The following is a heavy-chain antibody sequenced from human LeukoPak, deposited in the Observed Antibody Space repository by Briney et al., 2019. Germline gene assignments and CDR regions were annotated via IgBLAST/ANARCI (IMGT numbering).Heavy chain of an antibody. J-gene: IGHJ4*02. V-gene: IGHV3-48*04. CDR1: GFRFSDYS. CDR2: IGISSGNT. Sequence: GGSLRLSCAASGFRFSDYSMNWVRQAPGKGLEWISYIGISSGNTNYADSVKGRFTISGDNAKNSLYLQMNSLRVEDTAVCYCARDYKYAFDNWGQGTLVTVSS. CDR3: ARDYKYAFDN. D-gene: IGHD5-24*01.